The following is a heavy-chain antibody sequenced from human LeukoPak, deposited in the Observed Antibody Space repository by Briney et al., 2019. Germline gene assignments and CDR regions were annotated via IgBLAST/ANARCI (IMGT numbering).Heavy chain of an antibody. CDR1: GGSISSSSYY. Sequence: SETLSLTCTVSGGSISSSSYYWGWISQPPGKGLEWIGSIYYSGSTYYNPSLKSRVTISVDTSKNQFSLKLSSVTAADTAVYYCARPPYYYDSSGSLWGQGTLVTVSS. J-gene: IGHJ4*02. CDR2: IYYSGST. D-gene: IGHD3-22*01. V-gene: IGHV4-39*01. CDR3: ARPPYYYDSSGSL.